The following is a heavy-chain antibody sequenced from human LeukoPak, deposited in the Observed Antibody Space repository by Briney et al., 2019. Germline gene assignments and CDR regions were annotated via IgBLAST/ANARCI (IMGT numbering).Heavy chain of an antibody. CDR2: IYNHGRS. CDR1: GASLTY. Sequence: PSETLSLTCTVSGASLTYWTWIRQPPGKGLEWIGVIYNHGRSEYNPSPKRRVTISFYTSANEVSLKLRSVTAADTAVYYCARGLAGAHSGAIYSDLWGRGTVVSVSS. V-gene: IGHV4-59*01. CDR3: ARGLAGAHSGAIYSDL. J-gene: IGHJ2*01. D-gene: IGHD1-26*01.